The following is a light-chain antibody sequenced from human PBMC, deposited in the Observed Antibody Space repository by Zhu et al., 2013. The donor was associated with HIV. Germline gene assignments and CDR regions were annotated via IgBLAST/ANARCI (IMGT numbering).Light chain of an antibody. V-gene: IGKV1-8*01. CDR2: AAS. J-gene: IGKJ5*01. Sequence: AIRMTQSPSSFSASTGDRVTITCRASRSIATYLAWYQQKPGKAPKLLMYAASILQNGVPSRFSGGGSGTDFTLTISGLQSEDFATYYCQQYDSYPATFGQGTRLEIK. CDR3: QQYDSYPAT. CDR1: RSIATY.